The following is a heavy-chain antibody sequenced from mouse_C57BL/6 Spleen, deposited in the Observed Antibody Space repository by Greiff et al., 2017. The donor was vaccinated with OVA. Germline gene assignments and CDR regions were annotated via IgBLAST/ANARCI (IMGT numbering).Heavy chain of an antibody. CDR2: ISYDGSN. J-gene: IGHJ2*01. CDR3: ARGGDGYYEDYFDY. D-gene: IGHD2-3*01. V-gene: IGHV3-6*01. CDR1: GYSITSCYY. Sequence: EVQLQQSGPGLVKPSQSLSLSCSVTGYSITSCYYWYWIRQFPGNKLEWMGYISYDGSNNYNPSFKNRTSITRDTSKNHFFLMLNSVTTEDTATYYCARGGDGYYEDYFDYWGQGTTLTVSS.